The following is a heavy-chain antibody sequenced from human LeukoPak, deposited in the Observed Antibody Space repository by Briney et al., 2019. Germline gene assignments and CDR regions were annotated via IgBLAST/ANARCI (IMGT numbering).Heavy chain of an antibody. CDR3: TVPQSGGNWFDP. D-gene: IGHD3-16*01. V-gene: IGHV3-73*01. J-gene: IGHJ5*02. CDR2: IRGKGFSDPP. CDR1: GFTFRNYV. Sequence: PGGSLRLSCAASGFTFRNYVMSWVRQASGKGLEWVGRIRGKGFSDPPAYAASVKDRFTISRDDSESTAYLQMNSLKAEDTAVYYCTVPQSGGNWFDPWGPGTQVTVSS.